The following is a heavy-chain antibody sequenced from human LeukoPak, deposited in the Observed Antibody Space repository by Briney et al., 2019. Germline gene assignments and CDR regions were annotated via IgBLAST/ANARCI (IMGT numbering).Heavy chain of an antibody. J-gene: IGHJ6*03. CDR1: GFTFSDYY. V-gene: IGHV3-11*01. Sequence: PGGSLRLSCAASGFTFSDYYMSWIRQAPGKGLEWVSYISSSGRTIYYADSVKGRFTISRDNAKNSLSLQMNSLRAEDTAMYYCARIGSTGYYPFYYYYIDVWGKGTTVTVSS. CDR2: ISSSGRTI. D-gene: IGHD3-9*01. CDR3: ARIGSTGYYPFYYYYIDV.